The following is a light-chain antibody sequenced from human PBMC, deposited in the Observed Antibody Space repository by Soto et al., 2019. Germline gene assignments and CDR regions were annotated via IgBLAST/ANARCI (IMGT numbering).Light chain of an antibody. V-gene: IGLV2-14*01. CDR2: EVS. Sequence: QSALTQPASVSGSPGQSITISCTGTSSDVGSYNYVSWYQQHPGKAPKLIIYEVSDRPSGISSRFSGSKSGNTASLTISVLQTEDEADYYCSSYTSSSTLFGTGTKLTVL. CDR3: SSYTSSSTL. J-gene: IGLJ1*01. CDR1: SSDVGSYNY.